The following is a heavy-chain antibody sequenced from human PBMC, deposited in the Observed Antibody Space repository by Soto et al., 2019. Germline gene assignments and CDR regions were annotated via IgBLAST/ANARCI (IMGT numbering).Heavy chain of an antibody. CDR2: IYYSGSS. CDR1: GGSISTGGYY. Sequence: SETLSLTCTVSGGSISTGGYYWSWIRQHPGKGLEWIGYIYYSGSSSYNLSLMGRLTISVDTSKNQFSLKLSSVTAADTAVYYCASTRDYFDYWGQGILVTVSS. J-gene: IGHJ4*02. CDR3: ASTRDYFDY. D-gene: IGHD1-1*01. V-gene: IGHV4-31*03.